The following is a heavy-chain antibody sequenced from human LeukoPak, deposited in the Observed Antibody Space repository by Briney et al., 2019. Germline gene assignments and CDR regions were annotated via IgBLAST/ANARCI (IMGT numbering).Heavy chain of an antibody. CDR1: GGSISSYY. V-gene: IGHV4-59*01. D-gene: IGHD6-6*01. Sequence: SETLSLTCTVSGGSISSYYWSWIRQPPGKGLEWIGYIYYSGSTNYNPSLKSRVTISVDTSKTQFSLKLSSVTAADTAVYYCARDGKAARPNYYYYYMDVWGKGTTVTVSS. CDR3: ARDGKAARPNYYYYYMDV. CDR2: IYYSGST. J-gene: IGHJ6*03.